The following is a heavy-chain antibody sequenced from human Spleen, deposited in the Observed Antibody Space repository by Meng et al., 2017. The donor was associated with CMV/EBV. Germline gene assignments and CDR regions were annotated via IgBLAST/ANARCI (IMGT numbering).Heavy chain of an antibody. D-gene: IGHD2-2*01. CDR3: ARGRFCSTASCYALFDL. CDR1: YTFTDHY. CDR2: ISPRSGAT. V-gene: IGHV1-2*02. Sequence: YTFTDHYMYWVRQAPGQGLEWMGWISPRSGATKYAQRFQDRITMTRDTSISTAYMELSSLKSDDTAVYYCARGRFCSTASCYALFDLWGQGALVTVSS. J-gene: IGHJ4*02.